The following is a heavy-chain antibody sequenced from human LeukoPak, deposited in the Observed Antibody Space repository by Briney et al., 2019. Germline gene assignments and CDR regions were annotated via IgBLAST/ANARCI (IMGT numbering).Heavy chain of an antibody. J-gene: IGHJ6*02. Sequence: GGSLRLSCTASGFTFSESWMSWVRQVPGQGLEWVAYINHEGGGIQYVDSVKGRFTISRDNAKGSVYLQMNSLRAEDTAIYHCATYINWVAGDVWGQGTTVIVS. V-gene: IGHV3-7*01. CDR2: INHEGGGI. CDR3: ATYINWVAGDV. CDR1: GFTFSESW. D-gene: IGHD1-1*01.